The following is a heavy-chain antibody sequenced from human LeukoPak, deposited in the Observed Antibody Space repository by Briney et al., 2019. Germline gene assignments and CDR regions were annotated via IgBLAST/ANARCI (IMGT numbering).Heavy chain of an antibody. Sequence: PGGSLRLSCAASGFGFSNYGMHWVRQAPGKGPEWVAHIWYDGSNKYYADSLKGRFTISRDNSKNTLFLQMNSLRTEDTAVYYCSRGEWELSDYWGQGTLVTVSS. CDR2: IWYDGSNK. J-gene: IGHJ4*02. V-gene: IGHV3-30*02. D-gene: IGHD1-26*01. CDR1: GFGFSNYG. CDR3: SRGEWELSDY.